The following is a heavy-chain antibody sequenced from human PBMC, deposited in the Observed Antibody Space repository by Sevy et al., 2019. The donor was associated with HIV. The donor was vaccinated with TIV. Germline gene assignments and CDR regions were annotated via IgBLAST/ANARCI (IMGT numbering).Heavy chain of an antibody. Sequence: ASVKVSCKATGYTFTGYYLHWVRQAPGRELEWMGWINPNRGDTHYSQKFQGWVTMTSDTSISTAYLELDRLTSDDTAVYYCARRGYRSGNFYSHRVDVWGLGTTVTVSS. J-gene: IGHJ6*02. D-gene: IGHD5-18*01. CDR2: INPNRGDT. CDR1: GYTFTGYY. V-gene: IGHV1-2*04. CDR3: ARRGYRSGNFYSHRVDV.